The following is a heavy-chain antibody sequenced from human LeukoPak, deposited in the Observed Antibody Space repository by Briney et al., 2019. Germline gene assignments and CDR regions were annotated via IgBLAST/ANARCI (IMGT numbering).Heavy chain of an antibody. V-gene: IGHV1-18*01. CDR3: ARDLLAYCGGDCSYDY. J-gene: IGHJ4*02. CDR2: ISAYNGNT. CDR1: GYTFTSYG. Sequence: VSVKVSCKASGYTFTSYGISWVRQAPGQGLEWMGWISAYNGNTDYAQKLQGRVTMTTDTSTSTAYMELRSLRSDDTAVYYCARDLLAYCGGDCSYDYWGQGTLVTVSS. D-gene: IGHD2-21*02.